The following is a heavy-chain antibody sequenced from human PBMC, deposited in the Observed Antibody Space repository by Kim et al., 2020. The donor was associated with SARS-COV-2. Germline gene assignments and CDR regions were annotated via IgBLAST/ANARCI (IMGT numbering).Heavy chain of an antibody. CDR3: ARLYCSGGSCYAAFDY. CDR1: GGSFSGYY. J-gene: IGHJ4*01. Sequence: SETLSLTCAVYGGSFSGYYWSWIRQSPGKGLEWIGEINHSGSTNYNPSLKSRVTISIDTSKNQFSLNLSSVSAADTAVYYCARLYCSGGSCYAAFDYWGQGTLLSVSS. V-gene: IGHV4-34*01. CDR2: INHSGST. D-gene: IGHD2-15*01.